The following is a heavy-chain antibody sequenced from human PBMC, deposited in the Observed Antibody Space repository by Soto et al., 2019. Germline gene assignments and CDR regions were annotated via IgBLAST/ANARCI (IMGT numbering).Heavy chain of an antibody. Sequence: SETLSLTCAVYGGSFSGYYWSWIRQPPGKGLEWIGEINHSGSTNYNPSLKSRVTISVDTSKNQFSLKLSSVTAADTAVYYCARGPLIRLGELSFHRVRYFDYWGQGTLVTVSS. CDR3: ARGPLIRLGELSFHRVRYFDY. CDR1: GGSFSGYY. CDR2: INHSGST. V-gene: IGHV4-34*01. J-gene: IGHJ4*02. D-gene: IGHD3-16*02.